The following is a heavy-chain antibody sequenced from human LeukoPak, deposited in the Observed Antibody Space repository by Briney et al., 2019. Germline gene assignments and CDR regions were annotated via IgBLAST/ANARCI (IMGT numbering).Heavy chain of an antibody. J-gene: IGHJ4*02. V-gene: IGHV3-23*01. D-gene: IGHD4-17*01. CDR1: GFTFSKYD. CDR3: ARARVDYGDFTGDYYFDY. CDR2: IDRGVGST. Sequence: GGSLRLSCAASGFTFSKYDMSWVRQAAGGGLECVSAIDRGVGSTYYADSVKGRFTISRDNSKNTLYLQMNNLRAEDTAVYYCARARVDYGDFTGDYYFDYWGQGTLVTVSS.